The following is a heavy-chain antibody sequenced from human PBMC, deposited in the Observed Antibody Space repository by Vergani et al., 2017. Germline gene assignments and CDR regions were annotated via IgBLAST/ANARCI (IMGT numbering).Heavy chain of an antibody. CDR1: GFTFSSYG. V-gene: IGHV3-30*18. D-gene: IGHD6-13*01. Sequence: QVQLVESGGGVVQPGRSLRLSCAASGFTFSSYGMHWVRQAPGKGLGWVAVISYDGSNKYYADSVKGRFTISRDNSKNTLYLQMNSLRAVDTAVYSCAKEGIAAAGYQMYYFDYWGQGTLVTVSS. J-gene: IGHJ4*02. CDR2: ISYDGSNK. CDR3: AKEGIAAAGYQMYYFDY.